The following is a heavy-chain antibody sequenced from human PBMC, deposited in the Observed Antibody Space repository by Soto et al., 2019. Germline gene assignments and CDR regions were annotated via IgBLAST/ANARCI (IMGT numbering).Heavy chain of an antibody. Sequence: SHTLSLTCAISGYSGSSNSAAWNCISQSPSRGLEWLGRTYYRSKWYNDYAVSVKSRITINPDTSKNQFSLQLNSVTPEDTAVYYCARIVVQRYGMDVWGQGTAVTVSS. CDR3: ARIVVQRYGMDV. J-gene: IGHJ6*02. CDR1: GYSGSSNSAA. D-gene: IGHD2-2*01. V-gene: IGHV6-1*01. CDR2: TYYRSKWYN.